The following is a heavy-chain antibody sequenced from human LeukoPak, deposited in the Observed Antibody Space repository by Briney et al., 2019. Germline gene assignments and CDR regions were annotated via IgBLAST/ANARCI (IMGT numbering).Heavy chain of an antibody. CDR2: IYYAECT. CDR3: ARSYCSGGSCYRGRFDC. D-gene: IGHD2-15*01. CDR1: GGLNNRSRYH. V-gene: IGHV4-39*01. J-gene: IGHJ4*02. Sequence: PSETLSLPHTLLGGLNNRSRYHSGGVPQPPGKGLEWIGRIYYAECTYYNPSLKSRVTMSVDTTKGQFSLKLSSVTAADMAVDDCARSYCSGGSCYRGRFDCWAREPWSPSSQ.